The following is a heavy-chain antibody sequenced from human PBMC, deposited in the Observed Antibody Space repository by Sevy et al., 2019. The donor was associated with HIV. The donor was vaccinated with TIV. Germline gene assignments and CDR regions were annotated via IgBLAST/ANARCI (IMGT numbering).Heavy chain of an antibody. V-gene: IGHV3-23*01. CDR2: ISGSGGST. CDR3: AKSLGGIVGATTYYYYYMDV. J-gene: IGHJ6*03. Sequence: GGSLRLSCTASGFTFGSYAMSWVRQAPGKGLEWVSAISGSGGSTYYADSVKGRFTISRDNSKNTLYLQMNSLRAEDTAVYYCAKSLGGIVGATTYYYYYMDVWGKGTTVTVSS. CDR1: GFTFGSYA. D-gene: IGHD1-26*01.